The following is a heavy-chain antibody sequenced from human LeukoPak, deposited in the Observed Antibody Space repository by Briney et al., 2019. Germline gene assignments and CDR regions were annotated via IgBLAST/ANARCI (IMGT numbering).Heavy chain of an antibody. CDR3: AKGGGAPYSSSWFPDY. D-gene: IGHD6-13*01. V-gene: IGHV3-30*18. Sequence: PGGSLRLSCAASGFTFSSYGMHWVRQAPCKGLEWVAVISYDGSNKYYADSVKGRFTISRDNSKNTLYLQMNSLRAEDTAVYYCAKGGGAPYSSSWFPDYWGQGTLVTVSS. CDR2: ISYDGSNK. J-gene: IGHJ4*02. CDR1: GFTFSSYG.